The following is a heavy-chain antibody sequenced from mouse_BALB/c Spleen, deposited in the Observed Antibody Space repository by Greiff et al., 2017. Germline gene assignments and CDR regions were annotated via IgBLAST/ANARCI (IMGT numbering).Heavy chain of an antibody. V-gene: IGHV3-2*02. CDR2: ISYSGST. J-gene: IGHJ2*01. CDR1: GYSITSDYA. D-gene: IGHD2-1*01. CDR3: ARGGGNYYFDY. Sequence: EVKLQESGPGLVKPSQSLSLTCTVTGYSITSDYAWNWIRQFPGNKLEWMGYISYSGSTSYNPSLKSRISITRDTSKNQFFLQLNSVTTEDTATYYCARGGGNYYFDYWGQGTTLTVSS.